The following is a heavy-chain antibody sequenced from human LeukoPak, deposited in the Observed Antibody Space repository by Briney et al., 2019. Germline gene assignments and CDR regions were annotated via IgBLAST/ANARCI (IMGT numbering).Heavy chain of an antibody. CDR3: ARDEDGSGSYSAY. D-gene: IGHD3-10*01. V-gene: IGHV3-30*02. CDR1: GFSFSGYG. CDR2: IRFDGRNK. J-gene: IGHJ4*02. Sequence: GGSLRLSCAASGFSFSGYGMHWVRQAPGKGLEWVAFIRFDGRNKYYADSVKGRFTISRDNSKNTLYLQMNSLRPEDTAVYYCARDEDGSGSYSAYWGQGTLVTVSS.